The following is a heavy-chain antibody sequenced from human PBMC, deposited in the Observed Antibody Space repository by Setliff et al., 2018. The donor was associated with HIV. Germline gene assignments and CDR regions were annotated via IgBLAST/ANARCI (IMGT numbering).Heavy chain of an antibody. J-gene: IGHJ4*02. CDR1: GYTFTSHY. V-gene: IGHV1-46*01. Sequence: ASVKVSCKASGYTFTSHYIHWVRQAPGQGLEWMGINNPSGGSTTYAQKFQGRVTMTRDTSISTVYLELSRLTSDDTAVYFCARDPELKQWLVRSPSFYFDYWGQGTLVTVSS. D-gene: IGHD6-19*01. CDR3: ARDPELKQWLVRSPSFYFDY. CDR2: NNPSGGST.